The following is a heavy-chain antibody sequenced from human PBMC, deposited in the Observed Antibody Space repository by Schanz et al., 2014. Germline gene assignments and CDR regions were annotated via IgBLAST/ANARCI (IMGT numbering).Heavy chain of an antibody. J-gene: IGHJ4*02. Sequence: QVQLVESGGSVVQPGRSLRLSCAGSGFSFSDYGMHWVRQAPGRGLEQVAIIWFDGSNKYYADSVKGRFTISRDNSKNTLFLQMNSLTAEDTAVYYCAKDYRTGAIDYWGQGTLVTVSS. D-gene: IGHD7-27*01. CDR3: AKDYRTGAIDY. V-gene: IGHV3-33*06. CDR1: GFSFSDYG. CDR2: IWFDGSNK.